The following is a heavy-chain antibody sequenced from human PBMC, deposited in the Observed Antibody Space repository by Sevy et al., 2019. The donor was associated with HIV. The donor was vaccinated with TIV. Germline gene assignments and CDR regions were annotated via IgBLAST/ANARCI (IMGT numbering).Heavy chain of an antibody. J-gene: IGHJ4*02. CDR2: ISYDGSNK. CDR3: ARARGIQLWAFDY. V-gene: IGHV3-30-3*01. CDR1: GFTFSSYA. Sequence: GGSLRLSCAASGFTFSSYAMHWVRQAPGKGLEWVAVISYDGSNKYYADSVKGRFTISRDNTKNTLYLQMNSLRAEDTAVYYCARARGIQLWAFDYWGQGTLVTVSS. D-gene: IGHD5-18*01.